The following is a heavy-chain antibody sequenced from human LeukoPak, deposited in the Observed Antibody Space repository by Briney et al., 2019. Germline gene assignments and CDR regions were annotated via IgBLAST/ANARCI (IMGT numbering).Heavy chain of an antibody. J-gene: IGHJ4*02. CDR1: GGSFSGYY. D-gene: IGHD3-10*01. V-gene: IGHV4-31*11. CDR3: ARESPTRGVDY. CDR2: IYHSGST. Sequence: PSETLSLTCAVCGGSFSGYYWSWIRQHPGKGLEWIGYIYHSGSTYYNPSLKSRVSISVDTSKNQFSLKLSSVTAADTAVYYCARESPTRGVDYWGQGTLVTVSS.